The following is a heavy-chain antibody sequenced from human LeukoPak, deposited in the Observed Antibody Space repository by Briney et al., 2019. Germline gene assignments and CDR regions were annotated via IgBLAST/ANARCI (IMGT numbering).Heavy chain of an antibody. J-gene: IGHJ4*02. CDR1: GFTFSDYA. D-gene: IGHD5-24*01. CDR2: ISGSAGST. CDR3: ARGAVEMATIGFEY. Sequence: GGSLRLSCAASGFTFSDYAMTWVRQTPGKGLEWVSVISGSAGSTYYADSLKGRFTISRDNSKNTLYLQMNSLRAEDTAVYYCARGAVEMATIGFEYWGQGTLVTVSS. V-gene: IGHV3-23*01.